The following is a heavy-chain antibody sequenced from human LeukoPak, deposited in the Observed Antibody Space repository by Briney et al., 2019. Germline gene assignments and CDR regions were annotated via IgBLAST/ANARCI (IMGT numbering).Heavy chain of an antibody. CDR3: ARVDGDGYNIPDY. V-gene: IGHV4-34*01. Sequence: PSETLSLTCAVYGESFSSYYWCWIRQPPGKGLEWIGEINHSGNTNYNPSLKSRVTISVDTSTNQFSLKLSSVTAADTAVYYCARVDGDGYNIPDYWGQGTLVTVSS. D-gene: IGHD5-24*01. J-gene: IGHJ4*02. CDR1: GESFSSYY. CDR2: INHSGNT.